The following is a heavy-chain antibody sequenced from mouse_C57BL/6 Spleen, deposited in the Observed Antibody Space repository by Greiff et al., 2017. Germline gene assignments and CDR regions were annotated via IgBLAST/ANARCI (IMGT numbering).Heavy chain of an antibody. Sequence: QVQLQQPGAELVMPGASVKLSCKASGYTFTSYWMHWVKQRPGQGLEWIGEIDPSDSYTNSNQKFKGKSTLTVDNSSSTAYMQLSSLTSEDSAVYYGARGRYYDGSDYFDYWGQGTTLTVSS. CDR3: ARGRYYDGSDYFDY. D-gene: IGHD1-1*01. V-gene: IGHV1-69*01. CDR1: GYTFTSYW. J-gene: IGHJ2*01. CDR2: IDPSDSYT.